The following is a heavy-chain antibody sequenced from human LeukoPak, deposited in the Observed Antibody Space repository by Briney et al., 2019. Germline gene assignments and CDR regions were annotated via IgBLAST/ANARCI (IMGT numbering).Heavy chain of an antibody. V-gene: IGHV4-61*01. CDR1: GGSVNSDNYY. Sequence: SETLSLTCTVSGGSVNSDNYYWNWIRQPPGKGLEWIGYVHYSGSTDYNPSLKSRVTISVDTSKNQVSLKLRSVTAADTAVYYCARERFTMVRGVPKYHYGMDVWGQGTTVTVSS. CDR2: VHYSGST. J-gene: IGHJ6*02. D-gene: IGHD3-10*01. CDR3: ARERFTMVRGVPKYHYGMDV.